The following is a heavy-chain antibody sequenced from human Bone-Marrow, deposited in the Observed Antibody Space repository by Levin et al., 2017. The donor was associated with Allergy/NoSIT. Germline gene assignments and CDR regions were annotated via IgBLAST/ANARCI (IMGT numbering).Heavy chain of an antibody. J-gene: IGHJ4*02. CDR2: ITWNSGSI. D-gene: IGHD2-8*01. V-gene: IGHV3-9*01. CDR3: AKVRGGVY. CDR1: GFTFDDYA. Sequence: PGESLKISCAASGFTFDDYAMHWVRQAPGKGLEWVSGITWNSGSIGYADSVKGRFTISRDNAKNSLYLQMNSLRAEDTALYYCAKVRGGVYWGQGTLVTVSS.